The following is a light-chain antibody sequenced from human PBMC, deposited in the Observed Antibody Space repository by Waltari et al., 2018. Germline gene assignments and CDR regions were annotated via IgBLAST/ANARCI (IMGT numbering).Light chain of an antibody. J-gene: IGKJ4*01. CDR1: QSVSNF. CDR2: DAT. Sequence: EIVLTQSPATLSLSPGERATLSCRASQSVSNFLAWYQQKPGQAPRPRIYDATSRATGIPPRFSGGGSGTDFTLTINILEPEDCAVYYCHQRSSGLTFGGGTKVEVK. CDR3: HQRSSGLT. V-gene: IGKV3-11*01.